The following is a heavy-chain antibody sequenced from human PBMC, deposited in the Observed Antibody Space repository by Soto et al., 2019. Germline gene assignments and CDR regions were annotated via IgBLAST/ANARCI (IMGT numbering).Heavy chain of an antibody. J-gene: IGHJ6*02. V-gene: IGHV1-69*06. Sequence: SVKVSCKASGGTFSSYAISWVRQAPGQGLEWMGGIIPIFGTANYAQKFQGRVTITADKSTSTAYMELSSLRSEDTAVYYCARSQDCGGDCYSYYYYYGMDVWGQGTTVTVSS. CDR3: ARSQDCGGDCYSYYYYYGMDV. D-gene: IGHD2-21*02. CDR1: GGTFSSYA. CDR2: IIPIFGTA.